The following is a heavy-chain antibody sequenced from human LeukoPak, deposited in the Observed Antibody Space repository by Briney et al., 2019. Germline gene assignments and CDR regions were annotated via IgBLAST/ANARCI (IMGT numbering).Heavy chain of an antibody. CDR2: INPNSGGT. V-gene: IGHV1-2*06. Sequence: ASVKVSCKASGYTFTGYYMHWVRQAPGQGLEWMGRINPNSGGTNYAQKFQGRVTMTRDTSTSTVYMELSSLRSEDTAVYYCARALHDYNPYYFDYWGQGTLVTVSS. J-gene: IGHJ4*02. D-gene: IGHD5-24*01. CDR1: GYTFTGYY. CDR3: ARALHDYNPYYFDY.